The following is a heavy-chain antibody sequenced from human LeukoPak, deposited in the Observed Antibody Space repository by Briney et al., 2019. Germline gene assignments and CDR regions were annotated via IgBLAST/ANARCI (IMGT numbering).Heavy chain of an antibody. J-gene: IGHJ6*02. CDR3: ARDLYGDYFYYYGMDV. CDR2: ISAYNGNT. Sequence: ASVKVSCKASGYTFTSYGISWVRQAPGQGLEWMGWISAYNGNTNYAQKLQGRVTMTTDTSTSTAYMELRSLRSDDTAVYYCARDLYGDYFYYYGMDVWGQGTTVTVSS. V-gene: IGHV1-18*01. CDR1: GYTFTSYG. D-gene: IGHD4-17*01.